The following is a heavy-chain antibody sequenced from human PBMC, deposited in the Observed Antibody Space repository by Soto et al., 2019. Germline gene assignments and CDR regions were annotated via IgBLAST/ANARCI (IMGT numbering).Heavy chain of an antibody. CDR3: ARSSTSANYFDY. Sequence: SETLSLTCTVSGGSISSGGYYWSWIRQHPGKGLEWIGYIYYSGSTYYNPSLKSRVTISVDTSKNQFSLKLSSVTAADTAVYYCARSSTSANYFDYWGQGTLVPSPQ. J-gene: IGHJ4*02. CDR2: IYYSGST. D-gene: IGHD2-2*01. CDR1: GGSISSGGYY. V-gene: IGHV4-31*03.